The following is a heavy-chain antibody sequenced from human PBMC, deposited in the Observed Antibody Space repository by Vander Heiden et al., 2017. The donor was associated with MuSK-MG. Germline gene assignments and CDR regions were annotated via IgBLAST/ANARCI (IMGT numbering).Heavy chain of an antibody. CDR1: GFTFSSYA. CDR3: AKGSAWFGDILDY. D-gene: IGHD3-10*01. Sequence: EVQLLESGGGLVQPGGSLRLSCAASGFTFSSYAMHWVRQAPGKGLEWVSGISGSGGSTYYADSVKGRFTIARDNSKNTLYLQMNSLRAEDTAVYYCAKGSAWFGDILDYWGQGTLVTVSS. V-gene: IGHV3-23*01. CDR2: ISGSGGST. J-gene: IGHJ4*02.